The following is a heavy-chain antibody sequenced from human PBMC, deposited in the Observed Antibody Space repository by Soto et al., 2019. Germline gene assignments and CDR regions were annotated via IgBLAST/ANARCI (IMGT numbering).Heavy chain of an antibody. V-gene: IGHV3-11*01. J-gene: IGHJ5*02. Sequence: GGSLRLSCAASGFTFSDYYMSWIRQAPGKGLEWVSYISSSGSTIYYADSVKGRFTISRDNAKNSLYLQMNSLRAEDTAVYYCARVPAAAQGNWFDPWGQGTLVTVSS. CDR2: ISSSGSTI. CDR1: GFTFSDYY. D-gene: IGHD2-2*01. CDR3: ARVPAAAQGNWFDP.